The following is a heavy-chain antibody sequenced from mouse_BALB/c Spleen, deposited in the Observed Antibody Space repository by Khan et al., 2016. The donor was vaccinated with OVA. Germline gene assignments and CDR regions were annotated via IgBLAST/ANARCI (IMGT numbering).Heavy chain of an antibody. CDR2: IYPGGGYT. Sequence: VQLQQSGAELVRPGTSVKMSCKAAGYTFTNYWIGWVKQRPGHGLEWIGDIYPGGGYTNYNEKFKGKATLTADTSSSTAYMQLSSLTSGDSVIFDCARGGATRATWEYCDDWGEGTTLTVSS. CDR1: GYTFTNYW. V-gene: IGHV1-63*02. J-gene: IGHJ2*01. D-gene: IGHD3-1*01. CDR3: ARGGATRATWEYCDD.